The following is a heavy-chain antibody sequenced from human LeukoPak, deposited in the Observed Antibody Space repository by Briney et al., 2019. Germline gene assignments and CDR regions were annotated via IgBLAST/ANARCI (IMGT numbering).Heavy chain of an antibody. CDR1: GFTFSSYA. D-gene: IGHD6-19*01. Sequence: PGGSLRLSCAASGFTFSSYAMSWVRQAPGKGLEWVSAISGSGGSTYYADSVKGRFTISRDNSKNTLYLQMNSLRAEDTAVYYCAKDLSNSSGWYEEVSALDYWGQGTLVTVSS. J-gene: IGHJ4*02. CDR2: ISGSGGST. CDR3: AKDLSNSSGWYEEVSALDY. V-gene: IGHV3-23*01.